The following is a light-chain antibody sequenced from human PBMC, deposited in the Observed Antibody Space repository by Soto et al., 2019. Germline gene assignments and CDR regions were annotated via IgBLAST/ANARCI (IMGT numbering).Light chain of an antibody. J-gene: IGLJ3*02. CDR3: QSFDSSVSGSGV. CDR1: SSDVGGYNY. V-gene: IGLV2-14*01. CDR2: EVS. Sequence: QSALTQPASVSGSPGQSITISCTGTSSDVGGYNYVSWYQQHPGKAPKLMIYEVSNRPSGVSNRFSGSKSGNTASLTISGLQAEDEADYYCQSFDSSVSGSGVFGGGTKVTVL.